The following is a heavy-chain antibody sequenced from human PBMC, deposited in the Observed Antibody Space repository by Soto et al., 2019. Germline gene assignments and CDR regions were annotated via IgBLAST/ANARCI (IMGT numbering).Heavy chain of an antibody. J-gene: IGHJ6*02. CDR2: ISYDGSNK. V-gene: IGHV3-30-3*01. D-gene: IGHD2-8*01. CDR1: GFTFSSYA. CDR3: ARSIYCTNGVCYFSDYYYGMDV. Sequence: PGGSLRLSCAASGFTFSSYAMHWVRQAPGKGLEWVAVISYDGSNKYYADSVKGRLTISRDNSKNTLYLQMNSLRAEDTAVYYCARSIYCTNGVCYFSDYYYGMDVWGQGTTVTVSS.